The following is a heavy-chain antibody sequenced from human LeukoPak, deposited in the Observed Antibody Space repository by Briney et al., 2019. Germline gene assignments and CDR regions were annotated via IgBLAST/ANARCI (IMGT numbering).Heavy chain of an antibody. J-gene: IGHJ5*02. CDR2: ISAYNGNT. V-gene: IGHV1-18*01. CDR1: GYTFTSYG. CDR3: ARDSSSWLLYNWFDP. Sequence: GASVKVSCKASGYTFTSYGISWVRQAPGQGLEWMGWISAYNGNTNYAQKLQGRVTMTTDTSTSTAYMELRSLRSDDTAVYYCARDSSSWLLYNWFDPWGQGTLVTVSS. D-gene: IGHD6-13*01.